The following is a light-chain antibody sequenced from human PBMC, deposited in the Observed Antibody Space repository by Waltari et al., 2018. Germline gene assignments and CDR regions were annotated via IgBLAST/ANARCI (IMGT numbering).Light chain of an antibody. CDR1: QRVSSY. CDR3: QQRSNWPLT. CDR2: HAA. J-gene: IGKJ4*01. Sequence: EIVLTQSPATLSLSPGERATLSCRASQRVSSYLAWYQQKPGQAPRLLLYHAANRATGIPARFSGSGSGTDFTLTISSLEPEDFAVYYCQQRSNWPLTFGGGTQVEIK. V-gene: IGKV3-11*01.